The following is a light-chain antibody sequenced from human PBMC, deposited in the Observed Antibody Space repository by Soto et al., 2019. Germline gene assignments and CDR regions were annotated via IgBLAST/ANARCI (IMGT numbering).Light chain of an antibody. CDR2: EVT. CDR1: SSDIGGYNY. CDR3: GSHAGGDNLI. V-gene: IGLV2-8*01. J-gene: IGLJ2*01. Sequence: QSVLTQPPSASGSPGQSVTISCTGTSSDIGGYNYVSWYQRHPGKAPKHMIYEVTKRPSGVPDRFSGSKSGNTASLTVSGLQPEDEAEYYCGSHAGGDNLIFGGGTKLTVL.